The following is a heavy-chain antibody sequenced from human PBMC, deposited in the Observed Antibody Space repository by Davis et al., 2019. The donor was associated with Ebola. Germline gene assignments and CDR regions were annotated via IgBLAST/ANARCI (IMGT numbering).Heavy chain of an antibody. D-gene: IGHD2/OR15-2a*01. J-gene: IGHJ4*02. CDR1: GFTFSTYS. CDR2: ISSDSDYI. V-gene: IGHV3-21*01. CDR3: ARDVK. Sequence: GGSLRLSCAASGFTFSTYSMSWVRQAPGKGLEWVSSISSDSDYIYYADSAKGRFTISRDNAKNSLYLQMNSLRAEDTAVYYCARDVKWGQGTLVTVSS.